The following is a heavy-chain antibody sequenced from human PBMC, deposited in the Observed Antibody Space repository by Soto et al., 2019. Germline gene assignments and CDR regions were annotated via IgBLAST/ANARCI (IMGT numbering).Heavy chain of an antibody. J-gene: IGHJ4*02. V-gene: IGHV1-69*02. Sequence: QVQLVQSGAEVKKHGSSVKVSCKASGGTFSSYTISWVRQAPGQGLEWMGRIIPILGIANYAQKFQGRVTITADTSTSTAYMELSSLRSEDTAVYYCARSHYYDSSGLDYWGQGTLVTVSS. CDR2: IIPILGIA. D-gene: IGHD3-22*01. CDR1: GGTFSSYT. CDR3: ARSHYYDSSGLDY.